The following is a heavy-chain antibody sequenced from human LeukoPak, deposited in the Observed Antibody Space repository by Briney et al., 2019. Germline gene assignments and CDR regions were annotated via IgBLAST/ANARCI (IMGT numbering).Heavy chain of an antibody. CDR2: ISGSGGST. Sequence: GGSLRLSCAASGFTFSSYAMSWVRQAPGKGLEWVSAISGSGGSTYYADSVKGRFTISRDNSKNSLYLQMNSLRAEDTALYYCAKDGAPYSGSYFDYWGQGTLVTVSS. CDR1: GFTFSSYA. V-gene: IGHV3-23*01. J-gene: IGHJ4*02. CDR3: AKDGAPYSGSYFDY. D-gene: IGHD1-26*01.